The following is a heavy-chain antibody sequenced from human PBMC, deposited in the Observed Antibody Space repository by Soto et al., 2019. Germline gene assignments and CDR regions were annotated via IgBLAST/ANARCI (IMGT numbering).Heavy chain of an antibody. Sequence: SETLSLTCTVSCGSISSYYWSWIRQPPGKGQEWIGYIYYSGSTNYNPSLKSRVTISVDTSKNQFSLKLSSVTAADTAVYYCARGLYCSSTSCFMDVWGKGTTVTVSS. V-gene: IGHV4-59*01. J-gene: IGHJ6*04. D-gene: IGHD2-2*01. CDR2: IYYSGST. CDR3: ARGLYCSSTSCFMDV. CDR1: CGSISSYY.